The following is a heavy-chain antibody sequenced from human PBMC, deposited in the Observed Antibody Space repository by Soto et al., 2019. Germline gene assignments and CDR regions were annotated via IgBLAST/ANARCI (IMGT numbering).Heavy chain of an antibody. CDR2: ISGSGGST. CDR1: GFTFISYA. D-gene: IGHD1-26*01. V-gene: IGHV3-23*01. J-gene: IGHJ4*02. Sequence: WGSLRLSCAASGFTFISYAISFFRQAPWKWLEWVSAISGSGGSTYYADSVKGRFTISRDNSKNTLYLQMNSLRAEDTAVYYCAKVEGYSGSYYSNYYFDYWGQGTLVTVSS. CDR3: AKVEGYSGSYYSNYYFDY.